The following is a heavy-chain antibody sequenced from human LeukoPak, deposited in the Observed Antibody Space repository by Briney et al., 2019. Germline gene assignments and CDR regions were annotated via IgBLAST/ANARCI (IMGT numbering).Heavy chain of an antibody. Sequence: GGSLRLSCTASGFTFGTYWMSWVRQAPGKGLEWVGRIKSKTDGGTTDYAAPVKGRFTISRDDSKNTLYLQMNSLKTEDTAVYYCTTVWNCGGDCSDAFDIWGQGTMVTVSS. D-gene: IGHD2-21*02. CDR2: IKSKTDGGTT. CDR3: TTVWNCGGDCSDAFDI. J-gene: IGHJ3*02. CDR1: GFTFGTYW. V-gene: IGHV3-15*01.